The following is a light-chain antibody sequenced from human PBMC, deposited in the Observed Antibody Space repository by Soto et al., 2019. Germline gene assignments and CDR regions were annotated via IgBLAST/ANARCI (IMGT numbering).Light chain of an antibody. CDR1: QSVSSN. J-gene: IGKJ1*01. Sequence: EIVMTQSPATLSVSPGERATLSCRASQSVSSNLAWYQQKPGQAPRLLIYGATNRATGIPARFSGSGSGTEFTLTISSMQSDDFAAYSCQQYNNWSPWTFGQGTKVEIK. CDR3: QQYNNWSPWT. CDR2: GAT. V-gene: IGKV3-15*01.